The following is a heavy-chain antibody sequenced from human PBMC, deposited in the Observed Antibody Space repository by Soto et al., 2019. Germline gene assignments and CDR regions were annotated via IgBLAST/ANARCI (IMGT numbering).Heavy chain of an antibody. CDR2: IYYSGNT. J-gene: IGHJ4*02. CDR3: ARQLGLWQPLDY. V-gene: IGHV4-59*01. D-gene: IGHD1-1*01. CDR1: GGSMRDYY. Sequence: SETLSLTCSVSGGSMRDYYWSWIRQSPGKGPEWIGYIYYSGNTNYNPSLKSRVTISVDMPKSLFSLKLNSITAADTAVYYCARQLGLWQPLDYWGRGTLVTVSS.